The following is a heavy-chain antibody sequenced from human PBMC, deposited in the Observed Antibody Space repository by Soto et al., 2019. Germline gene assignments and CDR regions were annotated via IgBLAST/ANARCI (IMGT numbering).Heavy chain of an antibody. D-gene: IGHD1-26*01. J-gene: IGHJ4*02. CDR2: ISGSGDST. CDR1: GFTFSRYA. Sequence: EVQLLESGGGLVQPGGSLRLSCAASGFTFSRYAMRWVLQAPGKGLEWVSAISGSGDSTYYADSVKGRFTISRDNSKYTLYLQMNSLRAEDTAVYYCARRGSGSYYDYWGQGTLVTVSS. CDR3: ARRGSGSYYDY. V-gene: IGHV3-23*01.